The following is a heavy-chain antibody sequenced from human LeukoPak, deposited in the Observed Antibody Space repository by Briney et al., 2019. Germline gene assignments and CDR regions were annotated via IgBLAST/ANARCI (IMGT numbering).Heavy chain of an antibody. Sequence: PSETLSLTCTVSGGSISSSSYYWGWIRQPPGKGLEWIGEINHSGSTNYNPSLKSRVTISVDTSKNQFSLKLSSVTAADTAVYYCARGPYVYYYYYYMDVWGKGTTVTVSS. CDR1: GGSISSSSYY. V-gene: IGHV4-39*07. D-gene: IGHD3-16*01. CDR2: INHSGST. J-gene: IGHJ6*03. CDR3: ARGPYVYYYYYYMDV.